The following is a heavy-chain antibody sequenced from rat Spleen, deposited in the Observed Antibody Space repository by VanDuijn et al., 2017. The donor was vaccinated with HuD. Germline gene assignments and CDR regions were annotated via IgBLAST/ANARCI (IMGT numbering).Heavy chain of an antibody. J-gene: IGHJ2*01. CDR1: GFTFSNYD. Sequence: EVQLVESGGGLVQPGRSMKLSCAASGFTFSNYDMAWVRQAPTKGLEWVASISYDGSSTYYRDSVKGRFTISRDNAKSTLYLQMDSLRSEDTATYYCARENYYSGDYWGQGVKVTVSS. V-gene: IGHV5-25*01. D-gene: IGHD1-1*01. CDR3: ARENYYSGDY. CDR2: ISYDGSST.